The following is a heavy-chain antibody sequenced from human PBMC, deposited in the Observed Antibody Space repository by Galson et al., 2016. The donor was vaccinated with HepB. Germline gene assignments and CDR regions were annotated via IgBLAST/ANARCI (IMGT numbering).Heavy chain of an antibody. Sequence: ETLSLTCIVSGGSISSSNYYWGWIRQPPGRGLEWIGSIYYNGGTYYNPSLESRVTISVDTSKNQFSLRLSSVTAADTAVYYCATGISVAGKYYYCYMDVWGKGTPVTVSS. D-gene: IGHD6-19*01. J-gene: IGHJ6*03. CDR2: IYYNGGT. V-gene: IGHV4-39*01. CDR1: GGSISSSNYY. CDR3: ATGISVAGKYYYCYMDV.